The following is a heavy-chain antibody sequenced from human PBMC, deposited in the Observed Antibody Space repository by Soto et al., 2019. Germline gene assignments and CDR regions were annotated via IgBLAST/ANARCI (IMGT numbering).Heavy chain of an antibody. CDR1: GGSFSGYY. CDR3: ARGLGSRVVVTRFDP. CDR2: INHSGST. Sequence: SETLSLTCAVYGGSFSGYYWSWIRQSPGKGLEWIGEINHSGSTNYNPSLKSRVTISVDTSKNQFSLKLSSVTAADTAVYYCARGLGSRVVVTRFDPWGQGILVNVS. J-gene: IGHJ5*02. D-gene: IGHD3-22*01. V-gene: IGHV4-34*01.